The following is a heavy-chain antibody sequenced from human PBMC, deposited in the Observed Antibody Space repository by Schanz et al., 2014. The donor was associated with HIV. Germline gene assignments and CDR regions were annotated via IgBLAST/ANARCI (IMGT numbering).Heavy chain of an antibody. J-gene: IGHJ4*02. CDR3: ARDQGGLRPTAFDY. CDR1: GGTFMTYA. V-gene: IGHV1-69*06. Sequence: QVQLVQSGAEVKKPGSSVKVSCKASGGTFMTYAISWVRQAPGQGLEWMGGIIPAFGTANYAEKFQGRVTITADTSTSTAYMELTSLRSEDTAVYYCARDQGGLRPTAFDYWGQGALVTVSS. D-gene: IGHD3-16*01. CDR2: IIPAFGTA.